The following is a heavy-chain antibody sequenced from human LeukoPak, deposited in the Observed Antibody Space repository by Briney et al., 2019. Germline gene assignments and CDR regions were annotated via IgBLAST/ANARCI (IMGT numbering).Heavy chain of an antibody. CDR1: GGSISSGDYY. Sequence: SETLSLTCTVSGGSISSGDYYWSWIRQPPGKGLEWMGYIYYNGDTYFNPPLKSRVTISIDTSKNQFSLRLSSVTAADTAVYYCARFSEGYDSSGYYYWSPPDYWGQGTLVTVSS. CDR2: IYYNGDT. CDR3: ARFSEGYDSSGYYYWSPPDY. J-gene: IGHJ4*02. D-gene: IGHD3-22*01. V-gene: IGHV4-30-4*01.